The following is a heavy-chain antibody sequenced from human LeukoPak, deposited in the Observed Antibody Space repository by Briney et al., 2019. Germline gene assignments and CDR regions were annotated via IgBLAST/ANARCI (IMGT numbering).Heavy chain of an antibody. CDR1: GFTFSSYS. CDR2: VSGSGGST. V-gene: IGHV3-23*01. D-gene: IGHD3-16*01. CDR3: AKDVKVTSRPYYFDY. J-gene: IGHJ4*02. Sequence: GGSLRLSCAASGFTFSSYSMNWVRQAPGKGLEWVSAVSGSGGSTYYADSVKGRFTISRDNSKNMLYLQMNSLRAEDTAVYYCAKDVKVTSRPYYFDYWGQGTLVTVSS.